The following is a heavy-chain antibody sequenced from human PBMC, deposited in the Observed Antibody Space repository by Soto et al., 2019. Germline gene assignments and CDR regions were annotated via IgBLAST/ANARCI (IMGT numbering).Heavy chain of an antibody. V-gene: IGHV1-69*01. CDR3: ARIHRPLGGGIEWEQRGGMDV. Sequence: QVQLVQSGAEVKKPGSSVKVSCKASGGTFSSYAISWVRQAPGQGLEWMGGIIPIFGTANYAQKFQGRVTITADESTSTAYMELSSLRSEDTAVYYCARIHRPLGGGIEWEQRGGMDVWGQGTTVTVSS. CDR2: IIPIFGTA. CDR1: GGTFSSYA. D-gene: IGHD1-26*01. J-gene: IGHJ6*02.